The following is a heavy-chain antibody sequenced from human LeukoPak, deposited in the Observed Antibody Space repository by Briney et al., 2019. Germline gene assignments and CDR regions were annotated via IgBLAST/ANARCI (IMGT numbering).Heavy chain of an antibody. CDR2: IYYSVST. Sequence: SETLSLTCGVSGGSMSSSSYYWGWIRQPPGKGRQWIGSIYYSVSTYYNPSLKSRVTISVDSSKNQCSLKLSSVTAADTAVYYCARHGTVTHRFDYWGQGTLVTVSS. V-gene: IGHV4-39*01. J-gene: IGHJ4*02. D-gene: IGHD4-17*01. CDR3: ARHGTVTHRFDY. CDR1: GGSMSSSSYY.